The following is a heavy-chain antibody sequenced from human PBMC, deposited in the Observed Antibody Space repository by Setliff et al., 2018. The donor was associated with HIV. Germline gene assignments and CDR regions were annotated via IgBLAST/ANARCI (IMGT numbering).Heavy chain of an antibody. V-gene: IGHV4-34*01. CDR2: VHYSGRT. J-gene: IGHJ6*03. Sequence: SETLSLTCAAYGGSLSGYYWSWIRQTPGKGLEWIGEVHYSGRTAYNPSLQSRVAISVDMYRNQFFLRLTSVTAADTSVYYCARLHPGGYDPYYYNYYMDVWGRGTTVTVSS. CDR3: ARLHPGGYDPYYYNYYMDV. D-gene: IGHD5-12*01. CDR1: GGSLSGYY.